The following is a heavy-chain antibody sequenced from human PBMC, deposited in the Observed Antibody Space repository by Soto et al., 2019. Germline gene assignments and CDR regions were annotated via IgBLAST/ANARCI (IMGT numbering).Heavy chain of an antibody. V-gene: IGHV3-21*01. J-gene: IGHJ4*02. CDR1: GFPFRIYT. Sequence: GGSLSLSPETSGFPFRIYTMNWRREAPVKGLEWVSSISSSVTYIDYADSVEGRFAISRDDAKNSVFLEMTSLRVDDTAVYYCAREGNYHEFWGQGTLVTVS. D-gene: IGHD3-10*01. CDR2: ISSSVTYI. CDR3: AREGNYHEF.